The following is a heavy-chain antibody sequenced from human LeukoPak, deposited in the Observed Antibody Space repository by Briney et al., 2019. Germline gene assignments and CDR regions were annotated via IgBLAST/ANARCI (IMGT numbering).Heavy chain of an antibody. CDR3: ARHVLNSGYVAQIDD. V-gene: IGHV4-61*02. CDR1: GGSISSGSYY. CDR2: IYTSGST. D-gene: IGHD5-12*01. Sequence: SQTLSLTCTVSGGSISSGSYYWSWIRQPAGKGLEWIGRIYTSGSTNYNPSLKSRVIISVDTSKNQFSLELSSVTAADTAIYYCARHVLNSGYVAQIDDWGQGTLVTVSS. J-gene: IGHJ4*02.